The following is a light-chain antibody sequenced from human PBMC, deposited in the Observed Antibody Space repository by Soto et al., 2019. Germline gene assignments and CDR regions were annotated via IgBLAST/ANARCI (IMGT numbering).Light chain of an antibody. J-gene: IGLJ2*01. CDR2: EVS. Sequence: QSALTQPASVSGSAGQSITISCTGTTSDVGGYNYVSWYQQHPGEAPKLMIYEVSKRPSWVSDRFSGSKSGNTASLTISGLQAEDEADYYCSSYTSSNTLDVLFGGGTKLTVL. CDR1: TSDVGGYNY. CDR3: SSYTSSNTLDVL. V-gene: IGLV2-14*03.